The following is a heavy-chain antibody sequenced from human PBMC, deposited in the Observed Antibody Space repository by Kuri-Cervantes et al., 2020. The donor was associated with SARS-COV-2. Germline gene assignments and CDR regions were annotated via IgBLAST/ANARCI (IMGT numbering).Heavy chain of an antibody. CDR3: ARTYGSGTPPSY. J-gene: IGHJ4*02. V-gene: IGHV4-59*12. CDR1: GGSISSYY. CDR2: IYYSGST. Sequence: GSLRLSCTVSGGSISSYYWSWIRQPPGKGLEWIGYIYYSGSTNYNPSLKSRVTISVDTSKNQFSLKLSSMTAADTAVYYCARTYGSGTPPSYWGQGTLVTVSS. D-gene: IGHD3-10*01.